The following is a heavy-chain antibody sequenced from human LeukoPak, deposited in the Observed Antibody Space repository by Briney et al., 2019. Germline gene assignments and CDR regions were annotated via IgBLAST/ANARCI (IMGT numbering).Heavy chain of an antibody. CDR1: GFTFTNHN. CDR3: SGSGWTTDAFDI. CDR2: ITTSSTYI. J-gene: IGHJ3*02. Sequence: GGSLRLSCAASGFTFTNHNMNWVRQAPGKGLEWVSSITTSSTYIYYTDSVKGRFTISRDNAKNSLYLQMNSLRADDTAVYYCSGSGWTTDAFDIWGQGTMVTVSS. V-gene: IGHV3-21*01. D-gene: IGHD6-19*01.